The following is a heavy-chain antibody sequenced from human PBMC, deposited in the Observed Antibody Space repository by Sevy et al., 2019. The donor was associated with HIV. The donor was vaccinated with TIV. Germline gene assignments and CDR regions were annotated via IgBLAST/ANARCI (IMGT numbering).Heavy chain of an antibody. V-gene: IGHV4-31*03. J-gene: IGHJ5*02. CDR2: IYYTGST. CDR1: GASMRSGTYY. D-gene: IGHD5-12*01. Sequence: SETLSLTCTVSGASMRSGTYYWSWIRQHPGKGLVWIGYIYYTGSTYYNPSLKSRVIISLDASKNQFSLKLSSVTAADTAMYYCARGRLIVARERWFDPWGQGTLVTVSS. CDR3: ARGRLIVARERWFDP.